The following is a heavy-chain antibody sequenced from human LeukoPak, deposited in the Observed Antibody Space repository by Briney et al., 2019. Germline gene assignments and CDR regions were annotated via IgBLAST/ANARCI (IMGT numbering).Heavy chain of an antibody. V-gene: IGHV4-38-2*02. CDR1: GNSISSGYY. Sequence: PSETLSLTCTVSGNSISSGYYWGWIRQPPGKGLEWIGSIYHSGSTYYNPSLKSRVTISVDTSKNQFSLKLSSVTAADTAVYYCTRRDTSGWIQPKFDYWGQGTLVTVSS. D-gene: IGHD6-19*01. J-gene: IGHJ4*02. CDR3: TRRDTSGWIQPKFDY. CDR2: IYHSGST.